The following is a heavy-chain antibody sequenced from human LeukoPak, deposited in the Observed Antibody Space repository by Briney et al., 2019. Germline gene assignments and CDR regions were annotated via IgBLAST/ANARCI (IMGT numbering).Heavy chain of an antibody. V-gene: IGHV3-23*01. CDR2: ISDSGGHT. Sequence: GGSLRLFCAASGFPFSALPVRWAPQAPGKGLEGVSVISDSGGHTYHADSVKGRFPIARDNSRNTLSLQMNRLRVEDTAVYYCAKDARRSSGWYFFDHWGQGTLVTVSS. D-gene: IGHD6-19*01. CDR1: GFPFSALP. CDR3: AKDARRSSGWYFFDH. J-gene: IGHJ4*02.